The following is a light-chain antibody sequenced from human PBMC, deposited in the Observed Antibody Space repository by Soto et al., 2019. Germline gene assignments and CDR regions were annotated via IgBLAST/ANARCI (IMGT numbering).Light chain of an antibody. J-gene: IGKJ1*01. CDR1: QGISSY. CDR3: QQYNSYS. CDR2: DAS. V-gene: IGKV1-8*01. Sequence: AIRMTQSPSSLSASTGDRVTITCRASQGISSYLAWYQQKPGKAPKLLIYDASSLESGVPSRFSGSGSGTEFTLTISSLQPDDFATYYCQQYNSYSFGQGTKVEIK.